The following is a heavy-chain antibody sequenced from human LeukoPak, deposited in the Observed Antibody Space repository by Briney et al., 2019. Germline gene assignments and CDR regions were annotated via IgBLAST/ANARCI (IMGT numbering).Heavy chain of an antibody. D-gene: IGHD1-1*01. CDR3: AGRYNWNDEGWFDP. CDR2: IHHSGST. Sequence: SETLSLTCTVSGGSISSSNYYWSWIRQPPGKGLEWIGYIHHSGSTNYNPSLKSRVTISVDTSKNQFSLKLSSVTAADTAVYYCAGRYNWNDEGWFDPWGQGTLVTVSS. CDR1: GGSISSSNYY. J-gene: IGHJ5*02. V-gene: IGHV4-61*01.